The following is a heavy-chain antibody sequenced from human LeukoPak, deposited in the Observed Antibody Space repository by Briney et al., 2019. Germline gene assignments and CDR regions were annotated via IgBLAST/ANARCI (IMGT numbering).Heavy chain of an antibody. CDR1: GGSISSGGYY. V-gene: IGHV4-31*03. CDR2: IYYSGST. Sequence: SETLSLTCTVSGGSISSGGYYWSWIRQHPGKGLEWIGYIYYSGSTYYNPSLKSRVTISVGTSKNQFSLKLSSVTAADTAVYYCARNSMWFGEVYFDYWGQGTLVTVSS. CDR3: ARNSMWFGEVYFDY. D-gene: IGHD3-10*01. J-gene: IGHJ4*02.